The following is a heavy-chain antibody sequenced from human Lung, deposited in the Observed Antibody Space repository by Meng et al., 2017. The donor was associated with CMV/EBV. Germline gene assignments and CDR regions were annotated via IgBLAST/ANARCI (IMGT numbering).Heavy chain of an antibody. Sequence: GSXRLXCTVSGDSISSHYRSWIRLPPGKGLEWIGYIHYSGSSSYNASLMSRVTMSLDTSKNEFSLKLRSVTAADTAVYYCAGGRTAAYYDSSGYYYDWGQGTXVTVSS. D-gene: IGHD3-22*01. CDR2: IHYSGSS. CDR1: GDSISSHY. V-gene: IGHV4-59*11. J-gene: IGHJ4*02. CDR3: AGGRTAAYYDSSGYYYD.